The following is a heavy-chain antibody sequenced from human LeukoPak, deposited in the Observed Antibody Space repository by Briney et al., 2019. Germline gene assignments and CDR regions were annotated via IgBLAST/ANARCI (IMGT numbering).Heavy chain of an antibody. CDR2: ISSSGSTI. V-gene: IGHV3-11*01. J-gene: IGHJ4*02. CDR1: GFTFSDYY. Sequence: GGSLRLSCAASGFTFSDYYMSWIRPAPGKGLEWVSYISSSGSTIYYADSVKGRFTISRDNAKNSLYLQMNSLRAEDTAVYYCARGYCSGSSCYDYWGQGTLVTVSS. D-gene: IGHD2-15*01. CDR3: ARGYCSGSSCYDY.